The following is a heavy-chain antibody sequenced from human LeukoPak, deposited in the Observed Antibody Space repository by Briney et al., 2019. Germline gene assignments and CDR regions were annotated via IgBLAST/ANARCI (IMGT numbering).Heavy chain of an antibody. Sequence: SVKVSCKASGGTFSSYAISWVRQAPGQGLEWMGGIIPIFGAANYAQKFQGRVTITADESTSTAYMELSSLRSEDTAVYYCARASGYSYGDYYFDYWGQGTLVTVSS. CDR3: ARASGYSYGDYYFDY. V-gene: IGHV1-69*01. CDR2: IIPIFGAA. J-gene: IGHJ4*02. CDR1: GGTFSSYA. D-gene: IGHD5-18*01.